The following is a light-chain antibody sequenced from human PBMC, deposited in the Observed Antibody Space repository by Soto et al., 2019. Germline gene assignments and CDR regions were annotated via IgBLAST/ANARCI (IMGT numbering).Light chain of an antibody. J-gene: IGLJ1*01. CDR1: SSDVGGYDY. V-gene: IGLV2-14*01. CDR2: DVS. CDR3: SSYTSSITLGV. Sequence: QSVLNQPASEAGSPRQSITISFTGNSSDVGGYDYVSWFQQPPGKAPKLMIYDVSTRPSGVSNRFSGSKSGNTVSLTISGLQDEDEADYYCSSYTSSITLGVFGTGTKVTVL.